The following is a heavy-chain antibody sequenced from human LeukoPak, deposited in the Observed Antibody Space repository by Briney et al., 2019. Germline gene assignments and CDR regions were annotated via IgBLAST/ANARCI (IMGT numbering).Heavy chain of an antibody. CDR1: GFTFSSYW. Sequence: GGSLRLSCAASGFTFSSYWMHWVRQAPGKGLVWVSRINSDGSSTSYADSVKGRFTISRDNSKNTLYLEMSSQRVEDTAIYYCAKWPEGAMDYFDYWGQGTLVTVSS. V-gene: IGHV3-74*01. D-gene: IGHD5-18*01. CDR3: AKWPEGAMDYFDY. CDR2: INSDGSST. J-gene: IGHJ4*02.